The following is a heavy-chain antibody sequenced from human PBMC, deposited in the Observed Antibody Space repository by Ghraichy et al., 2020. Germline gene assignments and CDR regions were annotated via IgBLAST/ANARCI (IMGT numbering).Heavy chain of an antibody. CDR1: GDSISSSGYF. CDR3: ARPFASSWPIFDH. D-gene: IGHD6-13*01. CDR2: MYYGGDT. V-gene: IGHV4-39*01. J-gene: IGHJ4*02. Sequence: SETLSLTCSVSGDSISSSGYFWGWIRQPTGKGPEWIGSMYYGGDTYYNPSLKSRVTISADTSKNQFSLNLRPVTAADTAVYYCARPFASSWPIFDHWGQGILVTVSS.